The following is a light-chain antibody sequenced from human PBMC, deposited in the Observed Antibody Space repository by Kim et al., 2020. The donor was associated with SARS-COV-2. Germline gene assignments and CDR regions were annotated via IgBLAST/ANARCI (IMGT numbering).Light chain of an antibody. CDR3: QQSNTNPWT. CDR2: RAS. Sequence: DIQMTQSPSTLSASVGDRVTITCRATQSINSWLAWYQQKSGKAPKLLIHRASTLESGVPSRFSGSESGTEFTLTINSLQPGGFATYHCQQSNTNPWTFGQETKLEI. CDR1: QSINSW. V-gene: IGKV1-5*03. J-gene: IGKJ1*01.